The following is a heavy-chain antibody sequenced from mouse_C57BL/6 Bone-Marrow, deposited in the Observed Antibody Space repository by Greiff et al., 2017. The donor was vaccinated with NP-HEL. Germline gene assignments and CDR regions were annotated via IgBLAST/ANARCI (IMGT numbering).Heavy chain of an antibody. D-gene: IGHD1-1*01. J-gene: IGHJ2*01. V-gene: IGHV1-80*01. CDR2: IYPGDGDT. Sequence: VQLQQSGAELVKPGASVKISCKASGYAFSSYWMNWVKQRPGKGLEWIGQIYPGDGDTNYNGKFKGKATLTADKSSSTAYMQLSSLTSEDSAVYFCAREPTVVATDFDYWGQGTTLTVSS. CDR1: GYAFSSYW. CDR3: AREPTVVATDFDY.